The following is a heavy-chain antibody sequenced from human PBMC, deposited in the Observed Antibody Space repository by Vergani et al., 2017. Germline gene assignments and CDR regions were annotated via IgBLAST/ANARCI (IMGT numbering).Heavy chain of an antibody. V-gene: IGHV3-30*02. CDR2: IQFDGSNQ. D-gene: IGHD3-16*01. CDR3: AKHFRGWGIDY. J-gene: IGHJ4*02. CDR1: GFTLSNYD. Sequence: QVQLVESGGGVVQRGGSLRLSCATSGFTLSNYDMQWIRQGPGKGLELVAFIQFDGSNQYYADSVKGRFTISRDFSKNTLYLQMNSLRTDDTATYYCAKHFRGWGIDYWGKGTQVIVSS.